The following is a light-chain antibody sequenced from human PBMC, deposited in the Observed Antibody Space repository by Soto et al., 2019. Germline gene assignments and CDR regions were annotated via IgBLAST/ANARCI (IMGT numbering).Light chain of an antibody. CDR2: GAS. CDR3: HQYGGSPRIT. J-gene: IGKJ5*01. V-gene: IGKV3-20*01. CDR1: ERLSSVY. Sequence: EIVLTQSPGTLSLSPGERATLSCRASERLSSVYLAWYQQRPGQPPRLLIYGASTRATGIPDRFSGSGSGTDFTLIINRLEPEDVAIYYCHQYGGSPRITFGQGTRLEIK.